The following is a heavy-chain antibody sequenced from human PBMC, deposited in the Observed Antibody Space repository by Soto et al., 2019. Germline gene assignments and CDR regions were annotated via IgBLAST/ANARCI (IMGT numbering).Heavy chain of an antibody. CDR3: ARDRTFDY. J-gene: IGHJ4*02. CDR2: ISYDGSKK. V-gene: IGHV3-30-3*01. CDR1: GLSFSTYA. Sequence: QVQLVESGGGVVQPGRSLRLSCAASGLSFSTYAMHWVRQAPGKGLEWVAVISYDGSKKYYADSVKGRFTISRDNSKNTLYLQMNSLRAEDTAVYYCARDRTFDYWGQGTLVTVSS.